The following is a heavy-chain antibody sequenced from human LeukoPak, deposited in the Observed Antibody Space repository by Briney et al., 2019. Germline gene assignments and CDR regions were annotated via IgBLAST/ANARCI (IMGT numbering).Heavy chain of an antibody. CDR3: AARASRPYYYDSSGYYFY. CDR2: INHSGST. Sequence: SETLSLTCAVYGGSFSGYYWSWIRQPPGKGLEWIGEINHSGSTNYNPSLKSRVTISVDTSKNQFSLKLSSVTAADTAVYYCAARASRPYYYDSSGYYFYWGQGTLVTVSS. CDR1: GGSFSGYY. J-gene: IGHJ4*02. V-gene: IGHV4-34*01. D-gene: IGHD3-22*01.